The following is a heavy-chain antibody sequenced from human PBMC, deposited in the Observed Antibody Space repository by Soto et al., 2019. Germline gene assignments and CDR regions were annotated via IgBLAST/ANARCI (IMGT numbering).Heavy chain of an antibody. V-gene: IGHV1-69*13. Sequence: SVKVSCKASGGTFSSYAISWVRQAPGQGREWMGGIIPIFGTANYAQKFQGRVTITADESTSTAYMELSSLRSEDTAVYYCARGYYDSSGYYLDYWGQGXLVTVSS. CDR2: IIPIFGTA. D-gene: IGHD3-22*01. CDR1: GGTFSSYA. CDR3: ARGYYDSSGYYLDY. J-gene: IGHJ4*02.